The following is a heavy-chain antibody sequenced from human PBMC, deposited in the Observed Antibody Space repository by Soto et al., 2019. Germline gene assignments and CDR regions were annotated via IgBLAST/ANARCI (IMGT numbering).Heavy chain of an antibody. Sequence: QVQLVQSGAEVKKPGSSVKVSCKASGGTFSSYAISWVRQAPGQGLEWMGGIIPIFGTANYAQKFQGRVTITADESRSTAYMELSSLRSEDTAVYYCAIHYYYDSSGYYSEYYFDYWGQGTLVTVSS. CDR2: IIPIFGTA. CDR1: GGTFSSYA. J-gene: IGHJ4*02. V-gene: IGHV1-69*01. CDR3: AIHYYYDSSGYYSEYYFDY. D-gene: IGHD3-22*01.